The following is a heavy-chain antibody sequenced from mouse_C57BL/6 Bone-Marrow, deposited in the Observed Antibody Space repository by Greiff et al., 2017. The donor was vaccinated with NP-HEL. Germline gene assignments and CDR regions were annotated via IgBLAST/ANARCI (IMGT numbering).Heavy chain of an antibody. CDR1: GFNIKDDY. D-gene: IGHD2-5*01. CDR2: IDPENGDT. Sequence: VQLQQSGAELVRPGASVKLSCTASGFNIKDDYMHWVKQRPEQGLEWIGWIDPENGDTEYASKFQGKATITADTSSNTAYLQLSSLTSEDTAVYYCTVYYSNYPYYFDYWGQGTTLTVSS. V-gene: IGHV14-4*01. CDR3: TVYYSNYPYYFDY. J-gene: IGHJ2*01.